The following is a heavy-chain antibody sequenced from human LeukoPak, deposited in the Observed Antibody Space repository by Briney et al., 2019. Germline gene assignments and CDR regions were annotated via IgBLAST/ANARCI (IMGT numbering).Heavy chain of an antibody. J-gene: IGHJ6*04. D-gene: IGHD2-15*01. CDR2: IIPIFGTA. CDR3: ARSGLGGYYYCGMDV. Sequence: EASVKVSCTASGFTFSSYAMSWVRQAPGQGLEWMGGIIPIFGTANYAHKFQGRVTITADESKSTAYMELSSLRSEDTAVYYCARSGLGGYYYCGMDVWGKGTTVTVSS. CDR1: GFTFSSYA. V-gene: IGHV1-69*13.